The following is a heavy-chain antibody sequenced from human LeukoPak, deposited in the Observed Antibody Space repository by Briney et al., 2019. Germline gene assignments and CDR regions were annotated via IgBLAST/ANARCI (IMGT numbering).Heavy chain of an antibody. Sequence: ASVKVSCKASGYTFTGYYMHWVRQAPGQGLEWMGWINPNSGGTNYAQKFQGRVTMTRDTSISTAYMELRSLRSDDTAVYYCARDYSGYGNSFDYWGQGTLVTVSS. D-gene: IGHD5-12*01. CDR3: ARDYSGYGNSFDY. CDR1: GYTFTGYY. V-gene: IGHV1-2*02. J-gene: IGHJ4*02. CDR2: INPNSGGT.